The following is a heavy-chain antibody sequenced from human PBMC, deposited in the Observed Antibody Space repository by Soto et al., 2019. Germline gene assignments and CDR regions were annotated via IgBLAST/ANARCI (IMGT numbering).Heavy chain of an antibody. CDR2: IIPIFGTA. V-gene: IGHV1-69*01. J-gene: IGHJ2*01. CDR3: ARARLKDSRYPGIAAYRVSRPNWYFDL. CDR1: GGTFSSYA. D-gene: IGHD6-13*01. Sequence: QVQLVQSGAEVKKPGSSVKVSCKASGGTFSSYAISWVRQAPGQGLEWMGGIIPIFGTANYAQKFQGRVTINADESTSTAYMELSSLRSEDTAVYYCARARLKDSRYPGIAAYRVSRPNWYFDLWGRGTLVTVSS.